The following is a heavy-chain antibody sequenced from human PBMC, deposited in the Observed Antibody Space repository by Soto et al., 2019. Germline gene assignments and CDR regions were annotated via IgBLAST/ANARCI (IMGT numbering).Heavy chain of an antibody. J-gene: IGHJ6*02. Sequence: GESLKISCRGSGYSFVTFWITWVRQMPGKGLEWMGRIDPADSYARYSPSFEGHVTMSVDRSINTAYLQWSSLKASDSAIYCCGKHVEDFYFGLDAWGQGTSVTVSS. CDR2: IDPADSYA. CDR1: GYSFVTFW. V-gene: IGHV5-10-1*01. CDR3: GKHVEDFYFGLDA. D-gene: IGHD2-15*01.